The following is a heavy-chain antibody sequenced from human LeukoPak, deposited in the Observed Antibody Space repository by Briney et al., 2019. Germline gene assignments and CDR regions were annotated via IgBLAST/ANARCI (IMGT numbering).Heavy chain of an antibody. CDR2: MNPNSGNT. J-gene: IGHJ6*03. CDR1: GYTFTSYD. CDR3: ARGGVPAAMGYYYYYMDV. D-gene: IGHD2-2*01. Sequence: ASVKVSCKASGYTFTSYDINWVRQATGQGLEWMGWMNPNSGNTGYAQKFQGRATITRNTSISTAYMELSSLRSEDTAVYYCARGGVPAAMGYYYYYMDVWGKGTTVTVSS. V-gene: IGHV1-8*03.